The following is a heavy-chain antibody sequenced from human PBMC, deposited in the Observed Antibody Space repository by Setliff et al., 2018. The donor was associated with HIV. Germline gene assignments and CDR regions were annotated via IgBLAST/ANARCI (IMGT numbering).Heavy chain of an antibody. J-gene: IGHJ3*02. CDR3: ARAEFLGPESDFDI. D-gene: IGHD3-10*01. CDR1: GYTFTDYS. V-gene: IGHV1-69*04. CDR2: IIPIFGMA. Sequence: SVKVSCKTSGYTFTDYSIHWVRQAPGQGLEWMGRIIPIFGMANYARKFQGRVTITADKSTSTAYLELSSLTYDDTAIYYCARAEFLGPESDFDIWGQGTMVTVSS.